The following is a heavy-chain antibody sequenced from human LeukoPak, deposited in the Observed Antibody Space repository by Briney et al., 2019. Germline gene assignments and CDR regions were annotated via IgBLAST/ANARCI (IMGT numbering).Heavy chain of an antibody. J-gene: IGHJ4*02. V-gene: IGHV3-53*05. D-gene: IGHD3-22*01. CDR1: GFTVSSNY. CDR2: IYSGGRT. Sequence: GGSLRLSCAASGFTVSSNYMSWVRQAPGKGLEWVSVIYSGGRTYYGDSMKGRFTFSRDNSKNTLYLQMNSLRAEDTAVYYCARDFLNYYDSSADGGYWGQGTLVTVSS. CDR3: ARDFLNYYDSSADGGY.